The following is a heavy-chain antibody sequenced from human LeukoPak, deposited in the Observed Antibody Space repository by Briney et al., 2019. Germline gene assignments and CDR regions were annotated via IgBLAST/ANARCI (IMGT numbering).Heavy chain of an antibody. D-gene: IGHD1-1*01. V-gene: IGHV3-43*01. Sequence: GGSLRLSCAASGFTFDDYTMHWVRQAPGRGLEWVSLISWDGGSTYYADSVKGRFTISRDSSKNSLYLQMNSLRTEDTALYYCAKSDAPETRVHAFDIWGQGTMVTVSS. J-gene: IGHJ3*02. CDR3: AKSDAPETRVHAFDI. CDR2: ISWDGGST. CDR1: GFTFDDYT.